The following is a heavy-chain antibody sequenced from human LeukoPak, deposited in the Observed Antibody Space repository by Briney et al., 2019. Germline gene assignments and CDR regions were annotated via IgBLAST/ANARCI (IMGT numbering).Heavy chain of an antibody. CDR3: ARDYKYAFDN. V-gene: IGHV3-48*01. J-gene: IGHJ4*02. D-gene: IGHD5-24*01. Sequence: GGSLRLSCAASGFTFSDYSMNWVRQAPGKGLELISYIGIDSGNTNYADSVKGRFTISGDKAKNSLYLQMNSLRVEDTAVYYCARDYKYAFDNWGQGTLVTVSS. CDR1: GFTFSDYS. CDR2: IGIDSGNT.